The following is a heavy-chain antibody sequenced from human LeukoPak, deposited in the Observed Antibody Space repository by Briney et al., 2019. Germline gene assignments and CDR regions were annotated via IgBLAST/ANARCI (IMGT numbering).Heavy chain of an antibody. J-gene: IGHJ3*02. Sequence: SETLSLTCTVSGYSISSGYYWGWIRQPPGKGLEWIGSIYHSGSTYYNPSLKSRVTISVDTSKNQFSLKLSSVTAADTAVYYCARRIVVANDAFDIWGQGTMVTVSS. D-gene: IGHD3-22*01. V-gene: IGHV4-38-2*02. CDR3: ARRIVVANDAFDI. CDR2: IYHSGST. CDR1: GYSISSGYY.